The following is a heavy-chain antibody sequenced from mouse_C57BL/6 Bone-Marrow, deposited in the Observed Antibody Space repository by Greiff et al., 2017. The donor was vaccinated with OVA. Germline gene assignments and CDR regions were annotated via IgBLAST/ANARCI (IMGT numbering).Heavy chain of an antibody. CDR3: ARPVYYSNSAWFAY. CDR2: ISSGGSYT. D-gene: IGHD2-5*01. J-gene: IGHJ3*01. V-gene: IGHV5-6*01. Sequence: EVKVVESGGDLVKPGGSLKLSCAASGFTFSSYGMSWVRQTPDKRLEWVATISSGGSYTYYPDSVKGRFTISRDNAKNTLYLQMSSLKSEDTAMYYFARPVYYSNSAWFAYWGQGTLVTVSA. CDR1: GFTFSSYG.